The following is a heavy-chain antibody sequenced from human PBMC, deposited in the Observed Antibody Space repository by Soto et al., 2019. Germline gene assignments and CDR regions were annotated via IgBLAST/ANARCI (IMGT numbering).Heavy chain of an antibody. Sequence: SETLSLTCAVSGGSISSSNWWSWVRQPPGKGLEWIGEIYHSGSTNYNPSLKSRVTISVDKSKNQFSLKLSSVTAADTAVYYCAREYGSGSYSNDAFDIWGQGTMVTVSS. CDR1: GGSISSSNW. D-gene: IGHD3-10*01. CDR2: IYHSGST. V-gene: IGHV4-4*02. CDR3: AREYGSGSYSNDAFDI. J-gene: IGHJ3*02.